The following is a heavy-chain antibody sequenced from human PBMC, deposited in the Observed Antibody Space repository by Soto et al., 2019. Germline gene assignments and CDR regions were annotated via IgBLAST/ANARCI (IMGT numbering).Heavy chain of an antibody. Sequence: QPGGSLRLSCATSGFVSNDYDIHWVRQAPGKGLAWLASISYDGRNKYYADSVKGRFTISRDNSKNTLYLQMNSLRAEDTAVYYCARRGPGTYFDYWGQGTLVTVSS. V-gene: IGHV3-30*03. J-gene: IGHJ4*02. D-gene: IGHD6-13*01. CDR2: ISYDGRNK. CDR1: GFVSNDYD. CDR3: ARRGPGTYFDY.